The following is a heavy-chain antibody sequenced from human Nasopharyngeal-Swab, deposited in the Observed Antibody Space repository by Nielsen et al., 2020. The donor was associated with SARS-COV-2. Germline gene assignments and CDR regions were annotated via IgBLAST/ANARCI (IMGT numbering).Heavy chain of an antibody. J-gene: IGHJ4*02. CDR2: INHSGST. Sequence: GSLRLSCAVYGGSFSGYYWSWIRQAPGKGLEWIGEINHSGSTNYNRSLKSRVIISVDTSKNQFSLKLSSVTAADTAVYYCAREYSIFDYGSGRKYFDYWGQGTLVTVSS. CDR3: AREYSIFDYGSGRKYFDY. D-gene: IGHD3-10*01. CDR1: GGSFSGYY. V-gene: IGHV4-34*01.